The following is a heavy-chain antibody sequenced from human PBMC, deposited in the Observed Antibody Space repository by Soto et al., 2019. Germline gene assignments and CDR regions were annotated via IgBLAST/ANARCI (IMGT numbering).Heavy chain of an antibody. CDR1: GGSISSGDYC. CDR2: IYYSGST. D-gene: IGHD3-22*01. CDR3: ARDDDNYGYYPFDY. J-gene: IGHJ4*02. V-gene: IGHV4-30-4*01. Sequence: SETLSLTCTVSGGSISSGDYCWSWIRKPPGKGLEWIGYIYYSGSTYYNPSLKSRVTISVDTSKNQFSLQLTSVTPEDTAVYFCARDDDNYGYYPFDYWGQGTLVTVSS.